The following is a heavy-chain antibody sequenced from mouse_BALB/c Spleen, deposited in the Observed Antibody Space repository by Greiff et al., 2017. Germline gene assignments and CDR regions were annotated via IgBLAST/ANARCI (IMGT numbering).Heavy chain of an antibody. CDR1: GYAFSSTW. J-gene: IGHJ2*02. CDR3: ARGGYYAFDY. CDR2: IYPGDGDT. Sequence: QVQLKESGPELVKPGASVKISCKASGYAFSSTWMNWVKQRPGQGLEWIGRIYPGDGDTNYNGKFKGKATLTADKSSSTAYMQLSSLTSVDSAVYFCARGGYYAFDYWGQGTSLTVSS. V-gene: IGHV1-82*01. D-gene: IGHD2-3*01.